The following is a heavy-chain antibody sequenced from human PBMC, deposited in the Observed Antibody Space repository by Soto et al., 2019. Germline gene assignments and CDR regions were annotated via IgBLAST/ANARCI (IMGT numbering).Heavy chain of an antibody. Sequence: QVQLQQWGAGLLKPSDTLSLTCAVFGGSVNSGNYYWSWIRQPPGKGLEWIGEMSHSGGTHLNPSLKSRVTISVDTSKNQFSLKMSSVTAADTALYYCARVERGTATTVVDAFDIWGPGTMVTVSS. V-gene: IGHV4-34*01. D-gene: IGHD1-1*01. CDR1: GGSVNSGNYY. J-gene: IGHJ3*02. CDR3: ARVERGTATTVVDAFDI. CDR2: MSHSGGT.